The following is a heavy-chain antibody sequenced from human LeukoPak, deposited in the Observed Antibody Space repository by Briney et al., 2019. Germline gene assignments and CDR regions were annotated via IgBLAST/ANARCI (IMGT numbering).Heavy chain of an antibody. CDR3: AREISGYSYGKIYYYYGMDV. CDR2: ISYDGSNK. D-gene: IGHD5-18*01. V-gene: IGHV3-30-3*01. J-gene: IGHJ6*02. Sequence: GGSLRLSCAASGFTFSSYAMHWVRQAPGKGLEWVAVISYDGSNKYYADSVKGRFTISRDNSKNTLYLQMNSLRAEDTAVYYCAREISGYSYGKIYYYYGMDVWGQGTTVTVSS. CDR1: GFTFSSYA.